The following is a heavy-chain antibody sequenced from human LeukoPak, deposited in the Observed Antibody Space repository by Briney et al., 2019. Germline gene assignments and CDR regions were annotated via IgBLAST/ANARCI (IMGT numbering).Heavy chain of an antibody. Sequence: GGSLRLSCAASGFTFSSYAMSWVRQAPGKGLEWVSAISGSGGSTYYADSVKGRFTISRDNSKNTLYLQMNSLRAEDTAVYYCAKTPYGFWSGYSPFDYWGQGTLVTVSS. J-gene: IGHJ4*02. CDR1: GFTFSSYA. D-gene: IGHD3-3*01. CDR3: AKTPYGFWSGYSPFDY. CDR2: ISGSGGST. V-gene: IGHV3-23*01.